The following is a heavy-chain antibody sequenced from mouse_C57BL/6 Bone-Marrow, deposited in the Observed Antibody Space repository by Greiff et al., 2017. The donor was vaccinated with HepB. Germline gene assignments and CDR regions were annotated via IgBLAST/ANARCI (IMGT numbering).Heavy chain of an antibody. D-gene: IGHD1-1*01. CDR1: GYTFTDYY. V-gene: IGHV1-19*01. Sequence: EVQLQQSGPVLVKPGASVKMSCKASGYTFTDYYMNWVKQSHGKSLEWIGVINPYNGGTSYNQKFKGKATLTVDKSSSQAYMELNSLTSEDSAVYYCAREGAYYYGSSYAGWYFDVWGTGTTVTVSS. CDR3: AREGAYYYGSSYAGWYFDV. CDR2: INPYNGGT. J-gene: IGHJ1*03.